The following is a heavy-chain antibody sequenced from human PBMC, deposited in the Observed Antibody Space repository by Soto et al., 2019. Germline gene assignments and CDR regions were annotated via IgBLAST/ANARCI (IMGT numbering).Heavy chain of an antibody. V-gene: IGHV1-8*01. J-gene: IGHJ6*02. CDR3: AKDPHGDQPYYYYYGMDV. CDR1: GYTFTSYD. Sequence: GASVKVSCKASGYTFTSYDINWVRQATGQGLEWMGWMNPNSGNTGYAQKFQGRVTMTRNTSISTAYMELSSLRSEDTAVYYCAKDPHGDQPYYYYYGMDVWGQGTTVPVSS. CDR2: MNPNSGNT. D-gene: IGHD4-17*01.